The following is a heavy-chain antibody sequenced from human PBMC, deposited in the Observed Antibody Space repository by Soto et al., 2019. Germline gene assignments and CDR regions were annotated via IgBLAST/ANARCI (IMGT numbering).Heavy chain of an antibody. CDR3: AKATRGGAATLIRDY. CDR2: ISGSGGST. CDR1: GFTFSIYS. J-gene: IGHJ4*02. Sequence: GGSLILSCAAAGFTFSIYSMSWVRQAPGKRLEWVSAISGSGGSTYYADSVKGRFTISRDNSKNTLYLQMNSLRADDTAVYYCAKATRGGAATLIRDYWGQGTLVTVSS. V-gene: IGHV3-23*01. D-gene: IGHD6-13*01.